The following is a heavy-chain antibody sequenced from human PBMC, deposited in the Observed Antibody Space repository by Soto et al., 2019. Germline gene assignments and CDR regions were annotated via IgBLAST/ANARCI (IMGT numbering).Heavy chain of an antibody. V-gene: IGHV1-69*06. D-gene: IGHD2-2*02. Sequence: SVKVSCKVSGSRFSNYVILWVRQAPGHGLEWLGRIIPIFNSTKYAQSFQGRVTITADKSTSTASLELSSLRSDDTAVYYCAREGRGKKAGYNGLVSLGYWGQGTLVTVSS. J-gene: IGHJ4*02. CDR1: GSRFSNYV. CDR3: AREGRGKKAGYNGLVSLGY. CDR2: IIPIFNST.